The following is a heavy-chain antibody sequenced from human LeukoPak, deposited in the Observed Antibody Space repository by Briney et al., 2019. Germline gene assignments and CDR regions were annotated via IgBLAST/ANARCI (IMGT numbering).Heavy chain of an antibody. J-gene: IGHJ4*02. CDR1: GYTFSTYS. V-gene: IGHV3-21*04. CDR2: ISYSSSYI. CDR3: VRDRGYSTFDY. D-gene: IGHD3-22*01. Sequence: GGSLRLSCVVSGYTFSTYSMDWVRQAPGKGLEWVSSISYSSSYIFYTDSVKGRFTISRDDAKDSLFLQMNGLRAEDTAVYFCVRDRGYSTFDYWGQGTLVTVSS.